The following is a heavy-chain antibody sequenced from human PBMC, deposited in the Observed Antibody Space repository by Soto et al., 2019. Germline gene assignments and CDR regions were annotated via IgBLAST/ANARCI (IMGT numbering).Heavy chain of an antibody. CDR3: ARHAGGVSQIDY. V-gene: IGHV4-39*01. CDR1: GGSISSHGYY. D-gene: IGHD1-26*01. CDR2: IYYSGTT. J-gene: IGHJ4*02. Sequence: ETLSLTCTVSGGSISSHGYYWGWIRQPPGKGLEWIGTIYYSGTTFYNPSLKGRVTISVDTSKNQLSLKLSSVTAADTAVYYCARHAGGVSQIDYWGQGTLVTVSS.